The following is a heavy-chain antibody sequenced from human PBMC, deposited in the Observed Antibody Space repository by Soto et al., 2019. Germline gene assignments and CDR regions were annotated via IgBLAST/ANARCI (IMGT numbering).Heavy chain of an antibody. V-gene: IGHV1-69*13. CDR3: ARGLQGYSSGNVPFDY. CDR1: GGTFSSYA. D-gene: IGHD6-19*01. J-gene: IGHJ4*02. Sequence: SVKVSCKASGGTFSSYAISWVRQAPGQGLEWMGGIIPIFGTANYAQKFQGRVTITADESTSTAYMELSSLRSEDTAVYYCARGLQGYSSGNVPFDYWGQGTLVTVSS. CDR2: IIPIFGTA.